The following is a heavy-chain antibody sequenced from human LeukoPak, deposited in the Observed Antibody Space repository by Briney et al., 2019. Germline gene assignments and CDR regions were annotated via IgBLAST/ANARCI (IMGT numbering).Heavy chain of an antibody. CDR3: ARLNGEVTIFGS. CDR2: ISGSGGST. D-gene: IGHD4-17*01. J-gene: IGHJ4*02. CDR1: GFTFGDYA. V-gene: IGHV3-23*01. Sequence: PGGSLRLSCTASGFTFGDYAMSWVRQAPGKGLEWVSAISGSGGSTYYADSVKGRFTISRDNAKKSLYLQMNSLKAEDTAVYYCARLNGEVTIFGSWGQGTLVTVSS.